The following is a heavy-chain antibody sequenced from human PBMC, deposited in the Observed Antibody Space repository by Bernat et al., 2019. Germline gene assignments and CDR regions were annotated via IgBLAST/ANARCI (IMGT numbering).Heavy chain of an antibody. CDR3: AETKGDYADNWYFDL. J-gene: IGHJ2*01. V-gene: IGHV4-31*03. CDR1: GGSISSGGYY. CDR2: IYYSGNT. D-gene: IGHD4-17*01. Sequence: QVQLQESGPGLVKPSQTLSLTCTVSGGSISSGGYYWSWIRQHPGKGLEWIGYIYYSGNTYYNPSLKSRVTISVDTSKNQFSLKLSSVTAADTAVYYCAETKGDYADNWYFDLWGRGTLVTVSS.